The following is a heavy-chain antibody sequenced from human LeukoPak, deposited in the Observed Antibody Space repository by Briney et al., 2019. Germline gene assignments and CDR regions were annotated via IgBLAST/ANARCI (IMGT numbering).Heavy chain of an antibody. V-gene: IGHV3-11*01. J-gene: IGHJ4*02. CDR3: ARDRGIISDY. Sequence: GGSLRLSCAASGFTFSDYNMRWIRQAPGKGLEWVSSISRSGSTKYYADSVKGRFTISRDNAKNSLFLQMNSLRAEDTAVYYCARDRGIISDYWGQGTLVTVSS. CDR1: GFTFSDYN. CDR2: ISRSGSTK. D-gene: IGHD3-10*01.